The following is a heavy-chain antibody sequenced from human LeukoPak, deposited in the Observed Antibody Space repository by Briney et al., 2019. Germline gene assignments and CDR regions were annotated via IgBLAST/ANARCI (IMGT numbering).Heavy chain of an antibody. CDR1: GFTFSSYA. CDR2: ISGSGGST. Sequence: PGGSLRLSCAASGFTFSSYAMSWVRQAPGKGLEWVSVISGSGGSTYYADSVKGRFTISRDNSKNTLYLQMNSLRAEDTAVYYCAKDREDIVVVVAAESFDYWGQGTLVTVSS. D-gene: IGHD2-15*01. V-gene: IGHV3-23*01. J-gene: IGHJ4*02. CDR3: AKDREDIVVVVAAESFDY.